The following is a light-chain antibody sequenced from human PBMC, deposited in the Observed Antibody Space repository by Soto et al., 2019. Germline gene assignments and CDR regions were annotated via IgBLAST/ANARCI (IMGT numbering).Light chain of an antibody. CDR3: QPDNSYST. CDR1: QSINTW. J-gene: IGKJ2*01. V-gene: IGKV1-5*03. Sequence: DIQMTQSPSTLSASVGDRVTITCRASQSINTWLAWYQQKPGEAPRFLIYQASSFESGVPTRFSGSGFGTEFTITISNLQPDDFATYYCQPDNSYSTFGPGTKLETK. CDR2: QAS.